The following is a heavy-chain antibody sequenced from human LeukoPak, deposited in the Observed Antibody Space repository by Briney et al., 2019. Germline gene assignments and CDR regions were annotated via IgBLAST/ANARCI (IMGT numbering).Heavy chain of an antibody. V-gene: IGHV4-61*02. CDR3: ARSGAGRWFGELLHYFDY. J-gene: IGHJ4*02. D-gene: IGHD3-10*01. CDR2: VYTSGRT. CDR1: GGSISSGSYY. Sequence: SETLSLTCIVSGGSISSGSYYWSWVRQPAGKGLEWVGRVYTSGRTKYNPSLKSRVTISVDTSKNQFSLKLSSVTAADTAVYYCARSGAGRWFGELLHYFDYWGQGTLVTVSS.